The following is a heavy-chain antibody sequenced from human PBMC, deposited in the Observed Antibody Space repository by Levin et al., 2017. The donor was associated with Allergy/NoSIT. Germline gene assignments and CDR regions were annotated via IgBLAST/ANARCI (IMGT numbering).Heavy chain of an antibody. D-gene: IGHD5-18*01. CDR1: GFTFRNYW. CDR2: IKQDGSEK. J-gene: IGHJ4*02. CDR3: ARGLDTAMPPQH. Sequence: LSLTCAASGFTFRNYWMSWVRPAPGKGLEWVADIKQDGSEKNYVDSVKGRFTISRDNAKNSLYLQMNSLRAEDTAVYYCARGLDTAMPPQHWGQGTLVTASS. V-gene: IGHV3-7*01.